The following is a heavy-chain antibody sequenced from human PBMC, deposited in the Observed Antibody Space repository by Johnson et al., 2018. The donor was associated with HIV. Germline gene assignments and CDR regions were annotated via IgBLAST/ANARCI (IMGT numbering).Heavy chain of an antibody. CDR1: EFTLSNYG. D-gene: IGHD7-27*01. V-gene: IGHV3-7*05. CDR3: ARAPGAGDAFDI. CDR2: INQDGSEK. Sequence: VQVVESGGGVVQPGRSLRLSCAASEFTLSNYGIHWVRQAPGKGLEWVANINQDGSEKYDVDSVKGRFTISRDNAKNATYLQMNSLRAEDTAVYYCARAPGAGDAFDIWGQGTMVTVSS. J-gene: IGHJ3*02.